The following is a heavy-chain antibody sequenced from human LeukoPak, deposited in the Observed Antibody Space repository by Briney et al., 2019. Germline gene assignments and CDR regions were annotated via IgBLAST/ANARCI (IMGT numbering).Heavy chain of an antibody. Sequence: EASVTVSCKGSGDTSTGYYMHWVRQAPGQGLEWMGWINPNSGTTNYARKFQGRVTVTRDTSISTAYMELSRLESDDTAVYYCARYLMPTPTWDFDYWGQGTLVTVAS. CDR1: GDTSTGYY. J-gene: IGHJ4*02. CDR2: INPNSGTT. D-gene: IGHD2-2*01. V-gene: IGHV1-2*02. CDR3: ARYLMPTPTWDFDY.